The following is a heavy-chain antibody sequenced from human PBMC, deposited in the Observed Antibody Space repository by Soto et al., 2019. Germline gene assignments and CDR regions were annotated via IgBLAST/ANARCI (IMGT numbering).Heavy chain of an antibody. CDR2: ISARGGSL. J-gene: IGHJ4*02. Sequence: EVQLLESGGGLVQPGGSLRLSCAASGFSFSSYAMVWVRQAPGKGLEWVSVISARGGSLYFAVSVKGRFTISRDNAKNVLSLEMNSLRAEDTATYFCAKGSIDYSASVDNWGQGTLVVVSS. D-gene: IGHD1-26*01. CDR1: GFSFSSYA. V-gene: IGHV3-23*01. CDR3: AKGSIDYSASVDN.